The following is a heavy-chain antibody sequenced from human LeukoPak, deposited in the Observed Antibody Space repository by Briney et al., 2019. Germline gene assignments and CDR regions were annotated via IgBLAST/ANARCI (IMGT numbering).Heavy chain of an antibody. CDR3: ARGLYYYDSSGRYYYYYYGMDV. D-gene: IGHD3-22*01. CDR1: GGSISSGGYY. Sequence: SETLSLTCTVSGGSISSGGYYWSWIRQHPGTGLEWIGYIYCSGSTYYNPSLKSRVTISVDTSKNQFSLKLSSVTAADTAVYYCARGLYYYDSSGRYYYYYYGMDVWGQGTTVTVSS. J-gene: IGHJ6*02. V-gene: IGHV4-31*03. CDR2: IYCSGST.